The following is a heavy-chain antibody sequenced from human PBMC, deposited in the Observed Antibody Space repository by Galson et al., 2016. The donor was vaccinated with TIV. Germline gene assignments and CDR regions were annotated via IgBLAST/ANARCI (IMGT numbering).Heavy chain of an antibody. CDR1: GGIFRSYA. CDR3: ARGSSYYSNYLDV. CDR2: IIAIFGIP. D-gene: IGHD3-3*01. V-gene: IGHV1-69*13. Sequence: SVKVSCKASGGIFRSYAISWVRQAPGQGLECMGGIIAIFGIPNYAQKFQGRVTITADESTTTAYMELSSLRSDDTAVYYCARGSSYYSNYLDVWGKGTTVTVSS. J-gene: IGHJ6*03.